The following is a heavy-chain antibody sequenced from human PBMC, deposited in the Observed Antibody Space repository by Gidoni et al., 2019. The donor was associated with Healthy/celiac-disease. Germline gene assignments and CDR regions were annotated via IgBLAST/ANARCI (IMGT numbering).Heavy chain of an antibody. CDR1: GGTFSSYA. CDR2: IIPIFGTA. CDR3: AREFLRGHNWNYPHPFYGMDV. V-gene: IGHV1-69*01. Sequence: QVQLVQSGAEVKKPGSSLKVSCKASGGTFSSYALSWVRQAPGQGLEWMGGIIPIFGTANYAQKFQGRVTITADESTSTAYMELSSLRSEDTAVYYCAREFLRGHNWNYPHPFYGMDVWGQGTTVTVSS. J-gene: IGHJ6*02. D-gene: IGHD1-7*01.